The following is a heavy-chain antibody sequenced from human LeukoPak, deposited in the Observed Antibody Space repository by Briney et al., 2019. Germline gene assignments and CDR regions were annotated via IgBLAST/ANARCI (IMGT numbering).Heavy chain of an antibody. CDR1: GGSISSSNW. CDR3: ARVMTTVDAFDI. J-gene: IGHJ3*02. D-gene: IGHD4-11*01. V-gene: IGHV4-4*02. CDR2: IYHSGST. Sequence: SETLSLTCAVSGGSISSSNWWSWVRQPPGKGLELIGEIYHSGSTNYNPSLKSRVTISVDKSKNQFSLKLSSVTAADTAVYYCARVMTTVDAFDIWGQGTMVTVSP.